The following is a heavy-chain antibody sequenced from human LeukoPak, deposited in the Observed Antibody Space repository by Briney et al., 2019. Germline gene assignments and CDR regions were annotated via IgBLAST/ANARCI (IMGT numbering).Heavy chain of an antibody. CDR1: GFTFDDYA. V-gene: IGHV3-9*03. D-gene: IGHD5-18*01. J-gene: IGHJ4*02. CDR2: ISWNSGDI. Sequence: GGSLRLSCAASGFTFDDYAMHWVRQAPGKGLEWVSGISWNSGDIGYADSVKGRFTISRDNAKNSLYLQMNSLRAEDMALYYCAKEGGYSYGLGDYFDYWGQGTLVTVSS. CDR3: AKEGGYSYGLGDYFDY.